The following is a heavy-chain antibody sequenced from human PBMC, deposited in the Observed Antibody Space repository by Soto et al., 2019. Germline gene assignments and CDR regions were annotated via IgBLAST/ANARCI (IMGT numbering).Heavy chain of an antibody. CDR1: GGSFSGYY. J-gene: IGHJ4*02. Sequence: SETLSLTCAVYGGSFSGYYWSWIRQPQGKGLEWIGEINHSGSTNYNPSLKSRVTISVDTSKNQFSLKLSSVTAADTAVYYCPYYYDSSGYIIDYWGQGTLVTVSS. CDR3: PYYYDSSGYIIDY. CDR2: INHSGST. V-gene: IGHV4-34*03. D-gene: IGHD3-22*01.